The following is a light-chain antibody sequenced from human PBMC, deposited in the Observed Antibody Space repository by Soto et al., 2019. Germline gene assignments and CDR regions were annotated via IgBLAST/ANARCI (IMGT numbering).Light chain of an antibody. Sequence: QSVLTQSPSVSGAPGQRVTISCTGSSSNIGAGYDVHWYQHLPGTAPKLLIYGNSNRPSGVPDRFSGSKSGTSASLAIPGLQAEDVADYYCQSYDSSLSGWVFGGGTKLTVL. CDR2: GNS. CDR3: QSYDSSLSGWV. V-gene: IGLV1-40*01. CDR1: SSNIGAGYD. J-gene: IGLJ2*01.